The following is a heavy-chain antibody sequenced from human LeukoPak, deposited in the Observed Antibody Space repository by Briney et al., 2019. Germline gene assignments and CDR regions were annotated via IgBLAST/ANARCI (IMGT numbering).Heavy chain of an antibody. Sequence: SETLSSTVAVQGGSLRGSDWSWIRQPPGKGLDGMGAINLISRTNDNPRLKKGVTISVDTSKNQFSLKLSSVTAADTAVYYCARRAYCSSTSCPRITMVRGVNSNWFDPWGQGTLVTVSS. V-gene: IGHV4-34*01. J-gene: IGHJ5*02. CDR1: GGSLRGSD. CDR2: INLISRT. CDR3: ARRAYCSSTSCPRITMVRGVNSNWFDP. D-gene: IGHD3-10*01.